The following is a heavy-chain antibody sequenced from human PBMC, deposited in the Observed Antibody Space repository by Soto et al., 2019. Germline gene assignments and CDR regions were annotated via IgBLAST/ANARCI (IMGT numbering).Heavy chain of an antibody. CDR2: ISGSGGST. CDR3: AKDVNPYYYDSSGYFDY. J-gene: IGHJ4*02. V-gene: IGHV3-23*01. D-gene: IGHD3-22*01. CDR1: GFTFSSYA. Sequence: EVQLLESGGGLVQPGGSLRLSCAASGFTFSSYAMSWVRQAPGKGLEWVSAISGSGGSTYYADSVKGRFTISRDNSKNTLYLQMNSLRAEDTAVYYCAKDVNPYYYDSSGYFDYWGQGTLVTVSS.